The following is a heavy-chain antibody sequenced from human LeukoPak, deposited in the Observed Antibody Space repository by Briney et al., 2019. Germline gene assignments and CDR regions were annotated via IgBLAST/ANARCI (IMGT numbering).Heavy chain of an antibody. CDR2: INHSGST. CDR3: ARGGGYSYLDY. J-gene: IGHJ4*02. Sequence: PSETLSLTCAVYGGSFSGYYWSWIRQPPGKGLEWIGEINHSGSTNYSPSLKSRVTISVDTSKNQFSLKLSSVTAADTAVYYCARGGGYSYLDYWGQGTLVTVSS. V-gene: IGHV4-34*01. CDR1: GGSFSGYY. D-gene: IGHD5-18*01.